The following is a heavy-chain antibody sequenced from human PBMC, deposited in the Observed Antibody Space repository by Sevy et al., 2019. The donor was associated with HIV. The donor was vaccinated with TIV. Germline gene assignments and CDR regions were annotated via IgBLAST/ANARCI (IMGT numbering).Heavy chain of an antibody. CDR1: GYTFSDYY. V-gene: IGHV1-2*02. CDR2: INPNSGVT. CDR3: ARGRVIFDY. J-gene: IGHJ4*02. Sequence: ASVMVSCKASGYTFSDYYMHWLRQAPGQGLEWMGYINPNSGVTNYARKFRGRVTVTADTSLSTVYMELRSLRYDDTALYYCARGRVIFDYWGQGTLVTVSS.